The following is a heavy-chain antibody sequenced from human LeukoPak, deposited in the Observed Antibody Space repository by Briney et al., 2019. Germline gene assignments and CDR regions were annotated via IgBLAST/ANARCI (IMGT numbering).Heavy chain of an antibody. V-gene: IGHV4-59*01. CDR2: IYYSGST. CDR3: ARDLSGYSYGYGMDV. CDR1: GGSISSYY. D-gene: IGHD5-18*01. Sequence: SETLSLTCTVSGGSISSYYWSWIRQPPGKGLEWIGYIYYSGSTNYNPSLKSRVTISVDTSKNQFSLKLSSVIAADTAVYYCARDLSGYSYGYGMDVWGQGTTVTVPS. J-gene: IGHJ6*02.